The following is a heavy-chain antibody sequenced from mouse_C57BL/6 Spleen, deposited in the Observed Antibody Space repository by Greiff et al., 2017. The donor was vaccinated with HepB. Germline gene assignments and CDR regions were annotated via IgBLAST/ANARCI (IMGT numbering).Heavy chain of an antibody. Sequence: VQLKESGPELVKPGASVKISCKASGYSFTGYYMNWVKQSPEKSLEWIGEINPSTGGTTYNQKFKAKATLTVDKSSSTAYMQLKILTSEDSAVYCCARSYYSNYPDYWGQGTTLTVSS. V-gene: IGHV1-42*01. CDR2: INPSTGGT. J-gene: IGHJ2*01. CDR1: GYSFTGYY. D-gene: IGHD2-5*01. CDR3: ARSYYSNYPDY.